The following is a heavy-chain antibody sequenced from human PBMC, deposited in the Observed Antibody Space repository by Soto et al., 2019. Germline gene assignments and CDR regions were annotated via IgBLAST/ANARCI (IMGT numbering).Heavy chain of an antibody. J-gene: IGHJ6*02. D-gene: IGHD6-19*01. CDR2: ISAYNGNT. V-gene: IGHV1-18*04. Sequence: GASVKVSCKASGYTFTSYGISWVRQAPGQGLEWMGWISAYNGNTNYAQKLQGRVTMTTDTSTSTAYMELRSLRSDDTAVYYCASSSGWYFLYYYGMDVWGQGTTVTSP. CDR1: GYTFTSYG. CDR3: ASSSGWYFLYYYGMDV.